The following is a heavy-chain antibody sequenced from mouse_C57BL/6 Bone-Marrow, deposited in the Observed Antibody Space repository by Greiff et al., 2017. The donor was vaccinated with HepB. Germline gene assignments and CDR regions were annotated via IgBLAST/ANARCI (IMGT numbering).Heavy chain of an antibody. CDR2: IYPRSGNT. CDR3: ARWAYYSPYYYAMDY. Sequence: QVQLQQSGAELARPGASVKLSCKASGYTFTSYGISWVKQRTGQGLEWIGEIYPRSGNTYYNEKFKGKATLTADKSSSTAYMELRSLTSEDSAVYFCARWAYYSPYYYAMDYGGQGTSVTVSS. CDR1: GYTFTSYG. V-gene: IGHV1-81*01. D-gene: IGHD2-12*01. J-gene: IGHJ4*01.